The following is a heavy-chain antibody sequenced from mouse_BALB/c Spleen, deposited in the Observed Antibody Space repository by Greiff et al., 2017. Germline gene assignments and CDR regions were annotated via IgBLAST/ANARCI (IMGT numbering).Heavy chain of an antibody. CDR3: TRSLLLRYFDV. D-gene: IGHD1-1*01. CDR1: GYTFTSYW. CDR2: IYPGNSDT. V-gene: IGHV1-5*01. J-gene: IGHJ1*01. Sequence: VQLQQSGTVLARPGASVKMSCKASGYTFTSYWMHWVKQRPGQGLEWIGAIYPGNSDTSYNQKFKGKAKLTAVTSTSTAYMELSSLTNEDSAVYYCTRSLLLRYFDVWGAGTTVTVSS.